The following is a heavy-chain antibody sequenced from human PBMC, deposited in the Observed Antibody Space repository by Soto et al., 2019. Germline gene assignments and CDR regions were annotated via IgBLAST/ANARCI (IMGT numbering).Heavy chain of an antibody. D-gene: IGHD1-1*01. CDR2: ISAQNGNT. V-gene: IGHV1-18*01. CDR3: ARGRYGDY. J-gene: IGHJ4*02. CDR1: GYDFTTYG. Sequence: QVHLVQSGAEVKKPGASVKVSCKGSGYDFTTYGITWGRQAPGQGLEWMAWISAQNGNTDYAQKLHGRVTVTRDTSTSTAYMELRSLRSDDTAVYYCARGRYGDYWGQGALVTVSS.